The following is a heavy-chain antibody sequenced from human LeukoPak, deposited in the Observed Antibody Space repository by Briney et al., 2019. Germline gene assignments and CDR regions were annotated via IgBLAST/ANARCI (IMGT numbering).Heavy chain of an antibody. CDR2: ISWNSGSI. J-gene: IGHJ4*02. CDR1: GFIFDDYA. Sequence: PGGSLRLSCAASGFIFDDYAMHWVRQAPGKGLEWVSGISWNSGSIGYADSVKGRFTISRDNAKNSLYLQMNSLRAEDTAVYYCARDPSFDYWGQGTLVTVSS. V-gene: IGHV3-9*01. CDR3: ARDPSFDY.